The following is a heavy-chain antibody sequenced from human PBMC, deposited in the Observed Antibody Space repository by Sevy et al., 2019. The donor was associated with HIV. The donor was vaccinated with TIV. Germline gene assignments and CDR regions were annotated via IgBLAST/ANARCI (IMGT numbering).Heavy chain of an antibody. J-gene: IGHJ4*02. D-gene: IGHD5-12*01. Sequence: SETLSLTCTVSGFSIGSGYYWGWIRQPPGKGVEWIGNIHHDGNTLPNPSLKSRVTISMDTSKNQFSLKLNSVTAADTAVYYCARDFAGYASTYLGQGTLVTVSS. CDR3: ARDFAGYASTY. V-gene: IGHV4-38-2*02. CDR2: IHHDGNT. CDR1: GFSIGSGYY.